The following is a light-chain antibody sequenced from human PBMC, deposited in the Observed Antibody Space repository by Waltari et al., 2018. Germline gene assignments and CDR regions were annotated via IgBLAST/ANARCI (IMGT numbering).Light chain of an antibody. CDR1: RSAVGFYNY. J-gene: IGLJ3*02. CDR3: NSYTGSRSWV. V-gene: IGLV2-14*01. CDR2: DVF. Sequence: QSALTQPASVSGSPGQSITLSCTGTRSAVGFYNYVSWYQQHPGNAPKLIIYDVFERPSGVSHRFSGSKVGNTASLTISGLQAEDEADYYGNSYTGSRSWVFGGGTKLTVL.